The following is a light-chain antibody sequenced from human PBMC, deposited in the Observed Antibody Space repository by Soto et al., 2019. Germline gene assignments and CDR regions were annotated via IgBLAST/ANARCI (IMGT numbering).Light chain of an antibody. Sequence: DIQMTQSPSSLSASVGDRVTITCRASQSIISYINWYQQKPGKAPKLLIYAASSLQSGVPSRFSGSGSGTDFTLTISSLQPEDFATYFCQQSHTPPLTFGGGTKVDIK. CDR1: QSIISY. CDR3: QQSHTPPLT. CDR2: AAS. J-gene: IGKJ4*01. V-gene: IGKV1-39*01.